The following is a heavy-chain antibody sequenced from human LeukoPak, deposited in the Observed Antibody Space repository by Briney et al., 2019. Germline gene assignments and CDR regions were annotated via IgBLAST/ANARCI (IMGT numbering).Heavy chain of an antibody. J-gene: IGHJ6*02. Sequence: GGSLRLSCAASGLTFSSYAMSWVRQAPGKGLEWVSAISGSGGSTYYADSVKGRFTISRDNSKNTLYLQMNSLRAEDTAVYYCAKPVQESYYYYGMDVWGQGTTVTVSS. D-gene: IGHD3-10*01. CDR3: AKPVQESYYYYGMDV. CDR2: ISGSGGST. CDR1: GLTFSSYA. V-gene: IGHV3-23*01.